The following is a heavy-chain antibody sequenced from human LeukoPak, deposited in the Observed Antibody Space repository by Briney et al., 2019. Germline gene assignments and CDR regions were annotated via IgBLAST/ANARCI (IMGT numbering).Heavy chain of an antibody. Sequence: SETLSLTCTVSGGSISSSSYYWGWIRQPPGKGLEWIGSIYYSGSTYYNPSLKSRVTISVDTSKNQFSLKLSSVTAADTAVYYCARVRVYGSGSYRRLNWFDPWGQGTLVTVSS. CDR1: GGSISSSSYY. CDR3: ARVRVYGSGSYRRLNWFDP. D-gene: IGHD3-10*01. CDR2: IYYSGST. V-gene: IGHV4-39*01. J-gene: IGHJ5*02.